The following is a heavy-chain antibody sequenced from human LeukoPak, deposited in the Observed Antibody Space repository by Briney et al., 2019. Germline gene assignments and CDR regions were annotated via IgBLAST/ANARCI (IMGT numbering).Heavy chain of an antibody. V-gene: IGHV3-30*18. Sequence: GGSLRLSCAASGFTFSSYGMHWVRQAPGKGLEWVAVISNDGSNEYYADSVKGRFTISRDNSKNTLNLQMNSLRAEDTAVYYCAKDRGTNVWYLDYWGQGTLVTVSS. CDR1: GFTFSSYG. CDR3: AKDRGTNVWYLDY. D-gene: IGHD2-15*01. J-gene: IGHJ4*02. CDR2: ISNDGSNE.